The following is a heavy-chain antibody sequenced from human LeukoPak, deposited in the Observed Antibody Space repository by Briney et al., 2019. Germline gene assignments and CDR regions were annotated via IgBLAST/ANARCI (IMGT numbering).Heavy chain of an antibody. J-gene: IGHJ5*02. V-gene: IGHV4-39*07. D-gene: IGHD2-15*01. Sequence: SETLSLTCSVSGGSIDGSDYYWGWIRQPPGKGLEWIGSMHYSGSSYYHPSFKSRLTQSLDTSRNHFSLNLSSVTAADTAVYYCARGRGSGGYFDPWGQGTLVTVSS. CDR3: ARGRGSGGYFDP. CDR2: MHYSGSS. CDR1: GGSIDGSDYY.